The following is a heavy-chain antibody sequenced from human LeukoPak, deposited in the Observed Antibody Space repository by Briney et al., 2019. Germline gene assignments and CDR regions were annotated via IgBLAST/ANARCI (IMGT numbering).Heavy chain of an antibody. CDR3: AKDGYCSGGNCYSANDAFDI. J-gene: IGHJ3*02. Sequence: GGSLRLSCAASGFTFSTYGMSWVRQAPGKGLDWVSAISGSGGSTYYADSVKGRFTISRDNSKNTLYLQMNSLRAGDTAIYYCAKDGYCSGGNCYSANDAFDIWGQGTMVTVSS. V-gene: IGHV3-23*01. D-gene: IGHD2-15*01. CDR1: GFTFSTYG. CDR2: ISGSGGST.